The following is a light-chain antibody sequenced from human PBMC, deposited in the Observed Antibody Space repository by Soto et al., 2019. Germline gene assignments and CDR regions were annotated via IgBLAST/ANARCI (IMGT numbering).Light chain of an antibody. CDR3: QQYRSSPYT. V-gene: IGKV4-1*01. Sequence: IVMTQSPDSLAVSLGERATINCKSSQSILHRSKNYLVWYQQKPGQPPKLLFYWPSTRGSGVPDRFSGSGSETDFTLTITSLQAEDVAVYYCQQYRSSPYTFGQGTKLEIK. CDR2: WPS. CDR1: QSILHRSKNY. J-gene: IGKJ2*01.